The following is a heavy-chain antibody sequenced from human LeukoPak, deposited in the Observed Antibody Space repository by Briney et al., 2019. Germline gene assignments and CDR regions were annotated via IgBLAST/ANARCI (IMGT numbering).Heavy chain of an antibody. CDR1: GYTFTSYG. D-gene: IGHD1-7*01. J-gene: IGHJ4*02. Sequence: GASVKVSCKASGYTFTSYGISWVRQAPGQGLEWMGWISAYNGNTNYAQKLQGRVTMTTDTSTSTAYMELRSLRSDDTAVYYCARDPNWNYPTKFDYWGQGTLVTVSS. CDR2: ISAYNGNT. V-gene: IGHV1-18*01. CDR3: ARDPNWNYPTKFDY.